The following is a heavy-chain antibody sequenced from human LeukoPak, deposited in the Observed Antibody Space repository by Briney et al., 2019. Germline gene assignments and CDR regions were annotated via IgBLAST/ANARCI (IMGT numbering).Heavy chain of an antibody. CDR3: ASEISGSFRFDP. D-gene: IGHD1-26*01. V-gene: IGHV4-30-4*01. J-gene: IGHJ5*02. Sequence: PSQTLFLTCTVSGGSISSGDYYWSWIRQPPGKGLEWIGYIYYSGSTYYNPSLKSRVTISVDTSKNQFSLKPSSVTAADTAVYYCASEISGSFRFDPWGQGTLVTVSS. CDR2: IYYSGST. CDR1: GGSISSGDYY.